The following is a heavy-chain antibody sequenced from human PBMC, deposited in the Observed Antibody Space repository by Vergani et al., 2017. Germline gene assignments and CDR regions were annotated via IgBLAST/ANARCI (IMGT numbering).Heavy chain of an antibody. Sequence: QVQLVQSGAEVKKPGASVKVSCKASGYTFTGYYMHWVRQAPGQGLEWMGWINPNSGGTNYAQKFQGRVTMTRETSISTAYMELSRLRSDDTAVYYCARGHYVPVKYYNYYMNVWGKGTTVTVSS. V-gene: IGHV1-2*02. J-gene: IGHJ6*03. CDR1: GYTFTGYY. D-gene: IGHD2/OR15-2a*01. CDR3: ARGHYVPVKYYNYYMNV. CDR2: INPNSGGT.